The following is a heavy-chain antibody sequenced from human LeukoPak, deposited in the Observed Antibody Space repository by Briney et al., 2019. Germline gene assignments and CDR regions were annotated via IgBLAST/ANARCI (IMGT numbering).Heavy chain of an antibody. J-gene: IGHJ5*02. CDR2: IIPSGGST. V-gene: IGHV1-69*05. D-gene: IGHD6-13*01. Sequence: ASVKVSCKASGGTFSSYAISWVRQAPGQGLEWMGGIIPSGGSTSYTQKFQGRVTMTMDTSTSTVYMALSSLRSEDTAVYYCAREAAAITRWFDPWGQGTLVTVSS. CDR3: AREAAAITRWFDP. CDR1: GGTFSSYA.